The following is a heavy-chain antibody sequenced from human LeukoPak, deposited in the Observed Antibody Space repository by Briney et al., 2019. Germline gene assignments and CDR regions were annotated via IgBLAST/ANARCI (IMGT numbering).Heavy chain of an antibody. Sequence: GASVKVSCKASGYTFTSYYMHWVRQATGQGLEWMGWMNPNSGNTGYAQKLQGRVTMTRNTSISTAYMELSSLRSEDTAVYYCARGSIYCSSTSCYVGLLFDYWGQGTLVTVSS. CDR3: ARGSIYCSSTSCYVGLLFDY. CDR1: GYTFTSYY. V-gene: IGHV1-8*02. J-gene: IGHJ4*02. D-gene: IGHD2-2*01. CDR2: MNPNSGNT.